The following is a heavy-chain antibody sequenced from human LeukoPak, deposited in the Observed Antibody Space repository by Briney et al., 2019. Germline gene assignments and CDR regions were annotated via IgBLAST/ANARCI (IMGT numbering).Heavy chain of an antibody. CDR3: ARAAATFDS. CDR2: IDNSGDT. D-gene: IGHD6-13*01. CDR1: GASVGSGIYY. V-gene: IGHV4-61*03. J-gene: IGHJ4*02. Sequence: SGTLSLTCTVSGASVGSGIYYWTWIRQPPGKGLEWIGYIDNSGDTNYNPSLKSRLTISQDTPKNHFSLRLTSVTAADTAVYYCARAAATFDSWGQGTPVTVSS.